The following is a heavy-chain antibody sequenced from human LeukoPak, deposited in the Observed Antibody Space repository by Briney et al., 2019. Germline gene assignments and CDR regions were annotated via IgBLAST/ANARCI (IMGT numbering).Heavy chain of an antibody. V-gene: IGHV3-23*01. CDR1: GFTFSSYA. Sequence: GGPLRLSCAASGFTFSSYAMSWVREAPGKGLEWVSAISGSGGSTYYADSVKGRFTISRDNSKNSLYLQMSSLRAEDTAVYYCARDHAYRADYWGQGTLVAVSS. J-gene: IGHJ4*02. CDR3: ARDHAYRADY. D-gene: IGHD2-2*01. CDR2: ISGSGGST.